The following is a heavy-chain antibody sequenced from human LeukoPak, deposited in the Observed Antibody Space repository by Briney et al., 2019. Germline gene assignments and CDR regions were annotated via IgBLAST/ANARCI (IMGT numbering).Heavy chain of an antibody. V-gene: IGHV4-34*01. CDR1: GGSFSGYY. J-gene: IGHJ3*02. Sequence: SETLSLICAVYGGSFSGYYWSWIRQPPGKGLEWIGEINHSGSTNYNPSLKSRVTISVDTSKNQFSLKLSSVTAADTAVYYCARHDIVIVPAALYVYGAFDIWGRGTMVTVSS. D-gene: IGHD2-2*01. CDR3: ARHDIVIVPAALYVYGAFDI. CDR2: INHSGST.